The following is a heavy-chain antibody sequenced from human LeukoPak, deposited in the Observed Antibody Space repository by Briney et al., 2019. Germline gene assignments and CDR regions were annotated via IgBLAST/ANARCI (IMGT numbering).Heavy chain of an antibody. V-gene: IGHV1-69*13. J-gene: IGHJ4*02. Sequence: SVKVSYKASRGTVSSYAIMWVRQAPGQEVEGMGGIIPILCTANYAQKFQGRVTITADESTSTAYMELSSLRSEDTAVYYCASPPEGSSSWQYRPEMGPFDYWGQGTLVTVSS. CDR2: IIPILCTA. CDR3: ASPPEGSSSWQYRPEMGPFDY. D-gene: IGHD6-13*01. CDR1: RGTVSSYA.